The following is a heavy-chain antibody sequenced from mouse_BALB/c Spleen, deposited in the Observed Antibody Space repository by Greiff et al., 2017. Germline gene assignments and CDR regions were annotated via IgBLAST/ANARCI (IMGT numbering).Heavy chain of an antibody. CDR1: GFTFSSYG. CDR3: ARDGATLDY. Sequence: EVKLMESGGDLVKPGGSLKLSCAASGFTFSSYGMSWVRQTPDKRLEWVATISSGGSYTYYPDSVKGRFTISRDNAKNTLYLQMSSLKSEDTAMYYCARDGATLDYWGQGTSVTVSS. D-gene: IGHD3-1*01. CDR2: ISSGGSYT. V-gene: IGHV5-6*01. J-gene: IGHJ4*01.